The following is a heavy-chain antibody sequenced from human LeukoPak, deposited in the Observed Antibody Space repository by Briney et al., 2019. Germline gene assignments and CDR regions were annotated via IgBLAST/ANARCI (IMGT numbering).Heavy chain of an antibody. CDR2: IKRGGSDT. CDR3: ARDAYGSGSHDY. D-gene: IGHD3-10*01. J-gene: IGHJ4*02. CDR1: GFTFNSYW. V-gene: IGHV3-7*04. Sequence: GGSLRLSCAASGFTFNSYWMSWVRQAPGKGLEWVASIKRGGSDTHYVDSAKGRFTISRDNAKNSLFLQMNSLTAEDTALYYCARDAYGSGSHDYWGQGNLVTVSS.